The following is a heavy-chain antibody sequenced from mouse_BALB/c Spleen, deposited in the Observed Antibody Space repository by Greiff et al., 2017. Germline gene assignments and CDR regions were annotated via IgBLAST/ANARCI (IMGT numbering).Heavy chain of an antibody. D-gene: IGHD1-2*01. Sequence: VQLKESGPGLVAPSQSLSITCTVSGFSLTGYGVNWVRQPPGKGLEWLGMIWGDGSTDYNSALKSRLSISKDNSKSQVFLKMNSLQTDDTARYYCARDEGTTANYWYFDVWGAGTTVTVSS. J-gene: IGHJ1*01. CDR3: ARDEGTTANYWYFDV. V-gene: IGHV2-6-7*01. CDR1: GFSLTGYG. CDR2: IWGDGST.